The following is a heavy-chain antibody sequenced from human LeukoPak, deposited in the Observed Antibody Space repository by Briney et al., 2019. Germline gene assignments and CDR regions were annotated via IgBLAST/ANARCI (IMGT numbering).Heavy chain of an antibody. CDR2: IYWDDDK. D-gene: IGHD1-26*01. J-gene: IGHJ4*02. Sequence: SGPTLVNPTQTLTVTCTSLRTSGVGVGWIRQPPGKALEWLALIYWDDDKRYSPSLKSRLTITKDTSKNQVILTMTNMDPVDTATYYCVHMDRPGTWVPNFDYWGQGTLVTVSS. CDR1: LRTSGVG. CDR3: VHMDRPGTWVPNFDY. V-gene: IGHV2-5*02.